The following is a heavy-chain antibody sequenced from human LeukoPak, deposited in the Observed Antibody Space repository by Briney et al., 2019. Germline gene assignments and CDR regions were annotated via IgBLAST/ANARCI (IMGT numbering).Heavy chain of an antibody. V-gene: IGHV3-21*01. CDR2: ISSSSSYI. D-gene: IGHD3-3*01. Sequence: GGSLRLSCAASGFTFSSYSMDWVRQAPGKGLEWVSSISSSSSYIYYADSVKGRFTISRDNAKNSLYLQMNSLRAEDTAVYYCASKDFWSDQPRGGQGTLVTVSS. J-gene: IGHJ4*02. CDR1: GFTFSSYS. CDR3: ASKDFWSDQPR.